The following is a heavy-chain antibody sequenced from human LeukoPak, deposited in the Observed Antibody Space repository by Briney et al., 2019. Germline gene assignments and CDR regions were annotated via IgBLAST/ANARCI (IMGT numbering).Heavy chain of an antibody. CDR3: AKDRDPGSGYDSRGFDY. J-gene: IGHJ4*02. D-gene: IGHD5-12*01. CDR2: ISWNGGSI. Sequence: GGSLRLSCAASGFTFDNYAMNWVRQAPGKGLQWVSDISWNGGSIGYADSVKGRFTISRDNSKNSLYLQMNSLRAEDTALYYCAKDRDPGSGYDSRGFDYWGQGTLVTVSS. CDR1: GFTFDNYA. V-gene: IGHV3-9*01.